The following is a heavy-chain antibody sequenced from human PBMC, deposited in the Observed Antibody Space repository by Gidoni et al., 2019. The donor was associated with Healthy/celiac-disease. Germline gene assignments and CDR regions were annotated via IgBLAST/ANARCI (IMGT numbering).Heavy chain of an antibody. CDR3: ARTTTHRYGDYSRGGMDV. V-gene: IGHV4-61*02. J-gene: IGHJ6*02. CDR2: IYTSGST. D-gene: IGHD4-17*01. CDR1: GGSISSGSYY. Sequence: QVQLQESGPGLVKPSQTLSLTCTVSGGSISSGSYYWSWIRQPAGKGLEWIGRIYTSGSTNYNPSLKSRVTISVDTSKNQFSLKLSSVTAADTAVYYCARTTTHRYGDYSRGGMDVWGQGTTVTVSS.